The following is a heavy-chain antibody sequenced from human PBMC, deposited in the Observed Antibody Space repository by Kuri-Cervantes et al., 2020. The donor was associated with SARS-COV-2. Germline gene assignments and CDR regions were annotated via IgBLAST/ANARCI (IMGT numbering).Heavy chain of an antibody. V-gene: IGHV3-74*01. D-gene: IGHD1-1*01. CDR3: VRDGDHWNFDY. CDR2: INHDGSYT. Sequence: GGSLRLSCTASGFTFSSYAMSWVRQAPGKGLVWVSRINHDGSYTNNADSVKGRFTLSRDNAKNMLFLQMNSLRAEDTAVYYGVRDGDHWNFDYWGQGTLDTVSS. CDR1: GFTFSSYA. J-gene: IGHJ4*02.